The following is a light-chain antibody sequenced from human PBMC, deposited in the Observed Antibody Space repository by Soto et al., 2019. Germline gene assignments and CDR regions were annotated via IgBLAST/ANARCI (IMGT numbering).Light chain of an antibody. J-gene: IGKJ1*01. V-gene: IGKV4-1*01. Sequence: DIVMTQSPDSLAVSLGERATINCKSSQSVLYSSNNKNYLTWYQQKPGQPPKLRIYWASTRESGVTDRFSGSGSGTDFTLTISSLQAEDVAVYYCQQYYSTPWTFGQGTKVEIK. CDR1: QSVLYSSNNKNY. CDR2: WAS. CDR3: QQYYSTPWT.